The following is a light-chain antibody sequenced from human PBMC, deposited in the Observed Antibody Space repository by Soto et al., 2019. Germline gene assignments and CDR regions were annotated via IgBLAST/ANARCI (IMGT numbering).Light chain of an antibody. Sequence: QSALTQPASVSGSPGQSITISCTGTSSDLGGNKYVSWYQQHPDKAPKLLIHGVSNRPSGVSNRFSGSKSGNTASLTISGLQAEDEADYYCSSYTTSSTWVFGGGTKLTVL. CDR3: SSYTTSSTWV. J-gene: IGLJ3*02. V-gene: IGLV2-14*01. CDR1: SSDLGGNKY. CDR2: GVS.